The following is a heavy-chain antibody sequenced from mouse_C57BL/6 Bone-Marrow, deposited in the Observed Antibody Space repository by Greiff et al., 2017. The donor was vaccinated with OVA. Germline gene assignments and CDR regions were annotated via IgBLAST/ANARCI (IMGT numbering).Heavy chain of an antibody. CDR3: AREGTYYSNYWFAY. Sequence: QVQLQQSGAELARPGASVKLSCKASGYTFTSYGISWVKQRPGQGLEWIGEIYPRSGNTYYNEKFKGKATLTADKSSSTAYMELRSLTSEDSAVYFCAREGTYYSNYWFAYWGQGTLVTVSA. CDR2: IYPRSGNT. V-gene: IGHV1-81*01. CDR1: GYTFTSYG. J-gene: IGHJ3*01. D-gene: IGHD2-5*01.